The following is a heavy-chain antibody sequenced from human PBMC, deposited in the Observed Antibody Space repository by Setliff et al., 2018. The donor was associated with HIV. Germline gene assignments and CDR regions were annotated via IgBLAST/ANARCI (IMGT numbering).Heavy chain of an antibody. D-gene: IGHD3-10*01. CDR3: ARGQGLLLWFGELPRDNWFDP. V-gene: IGHV4-34*01. Sequence: KPSETLSLTCAVYGGSFSGYYWSWIRQPPGKGLEWIGEIKHSGSTNYNPSLKSRVTISVDTSKNQFSLKLSSVTAADTAVYYCARGQGLLLWFGELPRDNWFDPWGQGTLVTVSS. CDR1: GGSFSGYY. J-gene: IGHJ5*02. CDR2: IKHSGST.